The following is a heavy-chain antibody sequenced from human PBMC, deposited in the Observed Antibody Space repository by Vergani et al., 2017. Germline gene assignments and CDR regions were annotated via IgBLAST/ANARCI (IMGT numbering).Heavy chain of an antibody. D-gene: IGHD3-3*01. CDR1: GGSISSYY. J-gene: IGHJ5*02. CDR3: ARHHPLLRFLEWAPFDP. V-gene: IGHV4-59*08. Sequence: QVQLQESGPGLVKPSETLSLTCTVSGGSISSYYWSWIRQPPGKGPEWIGYIYYSGSTNYNPSLKSRVTISVDTSKNQFSLKLSSVTAADTAVYYCARHHPLLRFLEWAPFDPWGQGTLVTVSS. CDR2: IYYSGST.